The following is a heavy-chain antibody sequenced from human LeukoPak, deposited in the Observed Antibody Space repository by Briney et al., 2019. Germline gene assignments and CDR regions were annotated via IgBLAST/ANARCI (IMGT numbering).Heavy chain of an antibody. D-gene: IGHD6-19*01. CDR2: ISRGGSTT. CDR1: GFTFSDYY. Sequence: KPGGSLRLYCAASGFTFSDYYMSWIRQAPGKGLEWVSYISRGGSTTYYVDSVKGRFTISRDNAKNSLYLQMNSLRAEDTAVYYCASMVAEAGPNWSDPWGQGTLVTISS. CDR3: ASMVAEAGPNWSDP. V-gene: IGHV3-11*01. J-gene: IGHJ5*02.